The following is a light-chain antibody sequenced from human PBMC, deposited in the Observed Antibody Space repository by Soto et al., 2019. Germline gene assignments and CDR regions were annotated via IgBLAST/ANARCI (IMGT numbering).Light chain of an antibody. CDR2: KAS. CDR3: QQYNTYSGT. CDR1: QSIRSW. V-gene: IGKV1-5*03. Sequence: EIQMTQSPSTLSASVGDIVTITCRASQSIRSWLAWYQQKPGKAPKLLIYKASGLESGVPSRFGGSGYGTEFTLTISSLQSDDFATYYCQQYNTYSGTFGQVSNVDIK. J-gene: IGKJ1*01.